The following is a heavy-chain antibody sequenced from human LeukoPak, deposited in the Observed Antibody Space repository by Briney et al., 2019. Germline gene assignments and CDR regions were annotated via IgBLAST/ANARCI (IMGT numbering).Heavy chain of an antibody. J-gene: IGHJ4*02. V-gene: IGHV1-8*01. D-gene: IGHD5-12*01. CDR1: GYTFTSYD. CDR2: INPNSGNT. CDR3: ARANSGYGRRPLDF. Sequence: ASVKVSCKASGYTFTSYDINWVRQATGQGLEWMGWINPNSGNTGYAQKFQVRVTMTRNTSISTAYMELSSLRSEDTAVYYCARANSGYGRRPLDFWGQGTLVTVSS.